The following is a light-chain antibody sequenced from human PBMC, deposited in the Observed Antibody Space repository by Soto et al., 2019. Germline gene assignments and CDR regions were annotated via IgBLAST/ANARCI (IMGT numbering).Light chain of an antibody. Sequence: AIQLTQSRSSLCASVVDRVTITCRASQAIRTALGWYQQKPGKAPKLLIYAASTLQGGVPPRFSGSGSGTDFTLTISSLQPEDFATYYCLLDFSYFWAFGQGTKVDIK. CDR1: QAIRTA. CDR3: LLDFSYFWA. V-gene: IGKV1-6*01. CDR2: AAS. J-gene: IGKJ1*01.